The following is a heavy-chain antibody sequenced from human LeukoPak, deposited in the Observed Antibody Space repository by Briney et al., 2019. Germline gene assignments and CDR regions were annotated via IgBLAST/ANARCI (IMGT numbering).Heavy chain of an antibody. CDR1: GFTFSRYS. CDR3: AREDRAREAGATSYYYYMDV. J-gene: IGHJ6*03. Sequence: GGSLRLSRAASGFTFSRYSMTWVRQAPGKGLEGVSSISSSSSYIYYADPVKGRFTISRDNSKNTLYLQMNSLRAEDTAVYYCAREDRAREAGATSYYYYMDVWGKGTTVTVSS. D-gene: IGHD1-26*01. V-gene: IGHV3-21*01. CDR2: ISSSSSYI.